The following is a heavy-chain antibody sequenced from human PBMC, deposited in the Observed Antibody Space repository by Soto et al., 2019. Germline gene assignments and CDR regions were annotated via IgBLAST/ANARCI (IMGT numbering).Heavy chain of an antibody. Sequence: SLRLSCAASGCTFSDYYIHWIRRAPGKGLEWISYISGNGEVIQYAASARGRFTISRDNAENSVYLEMESLRDEDTALYYCARDVDADFRTDFDYWGRGTLVTVSS. D-gene: IGHD4-17*01. J-gene: IGHJ4*02. CDR2: ISGNGEVI. V-gene: IGHV3-11*01. CDR3: ARDVDADFRTDFDY. CDR1: GCTFSDYY.